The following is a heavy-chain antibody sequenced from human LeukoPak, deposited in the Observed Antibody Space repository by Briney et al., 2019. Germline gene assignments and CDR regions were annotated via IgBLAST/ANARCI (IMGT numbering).Heavy chain of an antibody. CDR1: GFTFSSYA. D-gene: IGHD2-2*01. CDR2: ISYDGSNK. Sequence: GGSLRLSCAASGFTFSSYAMHWVRQAPGKGLEWVAVISYDGSNKYYADSVKGRFTISRDNSKNTLYLQMNSLRAEDTAVYYCAGGYCSSTSCYPINWFDPWGQGTLVTVSS. J-gene: IGHJ5*02. V-gene: IGHV3-30-3*01. CDR3: AGGYCSSTSCYPINWFDP.